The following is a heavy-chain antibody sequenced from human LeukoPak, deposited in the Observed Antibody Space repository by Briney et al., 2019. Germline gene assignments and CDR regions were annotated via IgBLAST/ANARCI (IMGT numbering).Heavy chain of an antibody. Sequence: GGSPRLSCAASGFTFSSYGMHWVRQAPGKGLEWVSVIYSGGSTYYADSVKGRFTISRHNSKNTLYLQMNSLRAEDTAVYYCARGYSGSYFGAFDIWGQGTMVTVSS. J-gene: IGHJ3*02. CDR2: IYSGGST. CDR1: GFTFSSYG. CDR3: ARGYSGSYFGAFDI. V-gene: IGHV3-53*04. D-gene: IGHD1-26*01.